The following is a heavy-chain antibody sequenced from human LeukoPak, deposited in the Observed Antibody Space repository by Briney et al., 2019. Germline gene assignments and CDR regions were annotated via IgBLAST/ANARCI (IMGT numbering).Heavy chain of an antibody. V-gene: IGHV4-59*01. CDR3: ATLWRLGASTGEAFDI. CDR1: SGSITSYY. CDR2: IYYSGST. D-gene: IGHD1-26*01. Sequence: SETLSLTCSVSSGSITSYYWSWLRQPPGKGLEWIGYIYYSGSTNYNPSVKSRVTMSVDTSKNQFSLKLNSVTAADTAVYYCATLWRLGASTGEAFDIWGQGTMVTVSS. J-gene: IGHJ3*02.